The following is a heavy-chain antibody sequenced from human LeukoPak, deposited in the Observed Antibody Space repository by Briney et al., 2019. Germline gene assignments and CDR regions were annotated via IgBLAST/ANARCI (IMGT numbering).Heavy chain of an antibody. CDR3: ARLGGYSYVFDY. J-gene: IGHJ4*02. D-gene: IGHD5-18*01. CDR2: ISSSSSYI. CDR1: GFTFSSYS. V-gene: IGHV3-21*01. Sequence: PGGSLRLSCAASGFTFSSYSMNWVRQAPGKGLEWVSSISSSSSYIYYADSVKGRFIISRDNAKNSLYLQMNSLRAEDTAVYYCARLGGYSYVFDYWGQGTLVTVSS.